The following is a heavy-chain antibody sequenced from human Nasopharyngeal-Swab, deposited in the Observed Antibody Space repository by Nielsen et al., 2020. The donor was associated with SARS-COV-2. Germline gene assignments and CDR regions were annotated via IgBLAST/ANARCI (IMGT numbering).Heavy chain of an antibody. Sequence: GGSLRLSCAASGFTVSSNYMSWVRQAPGKGLEWVSVIYSGGSTYYADSVKGRFTISRDNSKNTLYLQMNNLRAEDTAVYYCARGSFDYYYGMDVWGQGTTVTVSS. V-gene: IGHV3-53*01. CDR3: ARGSFDYYYGMDV. J-gene: IGHJ6*02. CDR1: GFTVSSNY. CDR2: IYSGGST.